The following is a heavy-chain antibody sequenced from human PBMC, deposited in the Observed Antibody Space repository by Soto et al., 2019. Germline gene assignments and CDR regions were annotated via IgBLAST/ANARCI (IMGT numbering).Heavy chain of an antibody. V-gene: IGHV4-61*01. J-gene: IGHJ5*02. CDR3: ASYIAAAGTDWFDP. CDR1: GGPVSSGSYY. D-gene: IGHD6-13*01. Sequence: QVQLQESGPGLVKPSETLSLTCTVSGGPVSSGSYYWSWIRQPPGKGLEWIGYIYYSGSTNYNPSLKSRVTISVDTSKNQFSLKLSSVTAADTAVYYCASYIAAAGTDWFDPWGQGTLVTVSS. CDR2: IYYSGST.